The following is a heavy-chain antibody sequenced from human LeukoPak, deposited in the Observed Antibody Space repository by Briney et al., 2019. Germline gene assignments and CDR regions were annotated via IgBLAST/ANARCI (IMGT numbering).Heavy chain of an antibody. J-gene: IGHJ4*02. CDR3: ARGVVPALVD. CDR2: INHSGST. D-gene: IGHD2-2*01. CDR1: GGSFSGYY. V-gene: IGHV4-34*01. Sequence: TSETLSLTCAVYGGSFSGYYWSWIRQPPGKGLEWIGEINHSGSTNYNPSLKSRVTISVDTSKNQFSLKLSSVTAADTAVYYCARGVVPALVDWGQGTLVTVSP.